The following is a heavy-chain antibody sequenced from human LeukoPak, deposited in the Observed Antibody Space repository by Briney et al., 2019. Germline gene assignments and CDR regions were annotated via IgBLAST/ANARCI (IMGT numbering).Heavy chain of an antibody. CDR2: IWYDRSNK. D-gene: IGHD6-25*01. CDR3: AKTASGYGIYFDY. Sequence: GGSLRLSCAASGFTFSSYGMHWVRQAPGKGLEWVAVIWYDRSNKYYADSVKGRFTISRDNSKNTLYLQMNSLRAEDTAVYYCAKTASGYGIYFDYWGQGTLVTVSS. CDR1: GFTFSSYG. V-gene: IGHV3-33*06. J-gene: IGHJ4*02.